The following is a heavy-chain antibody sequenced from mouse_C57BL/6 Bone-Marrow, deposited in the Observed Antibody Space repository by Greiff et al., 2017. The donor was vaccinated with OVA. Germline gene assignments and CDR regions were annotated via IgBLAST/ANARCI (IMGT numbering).Heavy chain of an antibody. CDR2: IYPGDGDT. Sequence: QVQLQQSGPELVKPGASVKISCKASGYAFSSSWMNWVKQRPGKGLEWIGRIYPGDGDTNYNGKFKGKATLTADKSSSTVYMQLSSLTSEDSAVYYWARRTIYYDCDYAMDDWGKGTSVTAST. J-gene: IGHJ4*01. CDR3: ARRTIYYDCDYAMDD. D-gene: IGHD2-4*01. V-gene: IGHV1-82*01. CDR1: GYAFSSSW.